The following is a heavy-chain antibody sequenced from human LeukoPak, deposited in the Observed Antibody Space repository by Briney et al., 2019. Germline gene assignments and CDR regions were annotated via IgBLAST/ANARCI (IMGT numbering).Heavy chain of an antibody. J-gene: IGHJ6*02. V-gene: IGHV4-4*07. D-gene: IGHD3-9*01. CDR3: ANLIPDILTGYHPYYYGMDV. CDR2: IYTSGST. Sequence: SETLSLTCTVSGGSISSYYWSWIRQPAGKGLEWIGRIYTSGSTNYNPSLKSRVTMSVDTSKNQFSLKLSSVTAADTAVYYCANLIPDILTGYHPYYYGMDVWGQGTTVTVSS. CDR1: GGSISSYY.